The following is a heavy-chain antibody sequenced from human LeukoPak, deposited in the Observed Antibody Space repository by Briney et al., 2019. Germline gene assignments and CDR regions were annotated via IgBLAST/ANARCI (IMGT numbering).Heavy chain of an antibody. CDR2: ISTGSSYI. J-gene: IGHJ4*02. Sequence: GGSLRLSCAASGFTFSPYSMNWVRQAPGKGLEWVSSISTGSSYIYYADSVKGRFTISRDNSKNTLYLQMNSLRAEDTAVYYCARDHGSGWYVGYWGQGTLVTVSS. V-gene: IGHV3-21*01. CDR1: GFTFSPYS. D-gene: IGHD6-19*01. CDR3: ARDHGSGWYVGY.